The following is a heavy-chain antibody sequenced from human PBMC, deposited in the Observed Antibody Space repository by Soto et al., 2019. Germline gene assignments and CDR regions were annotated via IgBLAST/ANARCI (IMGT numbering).Heavy chain of an antibody. J-gene: IGHJ4*02. V-gene: IGHV3-74*01. CDR1: GFTFSSYW. D-gene: IGHD6-13*01. CDR2: INSDGSTT. Sequence: GGSLRLSCAASGFTFSSYWMHWVRQAPGKGLVWVSRINSDGSTTGYADSVKGRFTISRDNAKSTLYLQMNSLRAEDTAVYYCARDQYSSTWHYFDFWGQGTQVTVSS. CDR3: ARDQYSSTWHYFDF.